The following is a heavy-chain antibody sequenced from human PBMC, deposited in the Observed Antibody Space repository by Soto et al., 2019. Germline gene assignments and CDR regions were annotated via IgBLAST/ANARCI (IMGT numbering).Heavy chain of an antibody. CDR3: ARDEGIRGFDS. CDR2: ISGYNGLT. Sequence: QVPLVQSGDEVKKSGASVKVSCKASGYTFSNYGISWVRQAPGQGLEWMGWISGYNGLTAYAQNVQGRVTMTIDTPTRIVFMELTSLRSNDTAVYYCARDEGIRGFDSWGQGTLVTVSS. D-gene: IGHD3-10*01. CDR1: GYTFSNYG. J-gene: IGHJ4*02. V-gene: IGHV1-18*04.